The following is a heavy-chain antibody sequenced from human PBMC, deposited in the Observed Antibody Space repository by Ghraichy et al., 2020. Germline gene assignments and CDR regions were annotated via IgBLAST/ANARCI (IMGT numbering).Heavy chain of an antibody. CDR3: STIVH. Sequence: GGSLRLSCAASGFTSGDYALHWVRQAPGKGLEWVSGINSNSRNIAYADSVKGRFTISRDNAKNSLFLQMNSLRPEDTAFYYCSTIVHWGQGALVTVSS. CDR1: GFTSGDYA. D-gene: IGHD1-26*01. CDR2: INSNSRNI. J-gene: IGHJ4*02. V-gene: IGHV3-9*02.